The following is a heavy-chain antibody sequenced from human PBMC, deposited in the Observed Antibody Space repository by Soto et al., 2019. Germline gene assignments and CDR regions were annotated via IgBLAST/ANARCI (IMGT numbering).Heavy chain of an antibody. V-gene: IGHV4-59*08. Sequence: QVQLQESGPGLVKPSETLSLTCTVSGGSISSYYWSWIRQPPGKGLEWIGYIYYSGSTNYNPSLKSRVTISVDTSTNQFSLKLSSVTAADTAVYYCARGGLRVVPAVHFDHWGQGTLVTVSS. CDR2: IYYSGST. CDR3: ARGGLRVVPAVHFDH. D-gene: IGHD2-2*01. CDR1: GGSISSYY. J-gene: IGHJ4*02.